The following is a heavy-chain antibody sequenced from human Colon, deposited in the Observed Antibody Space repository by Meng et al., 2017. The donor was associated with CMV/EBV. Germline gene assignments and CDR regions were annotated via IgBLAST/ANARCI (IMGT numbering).Heavy chain of an antibody. Sequence: ASVKVSCKASGYTFTGNYIHWVRQALGQGFEWMGWINPNGGGTNYAQKFQGRVTMTRDTSINTVYMNLCSLTSDDTAVYYCARLPAMAGIYYFFDSWGQGARVTVSS. D-gene: IGHD5-24*01. CDR2: INPNGGGT. J-gene: IGHJ4*02. CDR3: ARLPAMAGIYYFFDS. CDR1: GYTFTGNY. V-gene: IGHV1-2*02.